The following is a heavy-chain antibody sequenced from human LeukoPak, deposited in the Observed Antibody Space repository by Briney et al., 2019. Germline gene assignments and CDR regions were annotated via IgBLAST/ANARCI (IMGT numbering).Heavy chain of an antibody. J-gene: IGHJ4*02. D-gene: IGHD6-19*01. CDR3: AKDHGVAVAGMYY. V-gene: IGHV3-23*01. CDR1: GVTFSSFA. CDR2: MSGSGGST. Sequence: GGSLRLPCAASGVTFSSFAMSWVRQAPGKGLEWVSSMSGSGGSTYYADSVKGRFTISRDNSRNTLYLQMNSLRADDTAVYYCAKDHGVAVAGMYYWGQGTLVTVSS.